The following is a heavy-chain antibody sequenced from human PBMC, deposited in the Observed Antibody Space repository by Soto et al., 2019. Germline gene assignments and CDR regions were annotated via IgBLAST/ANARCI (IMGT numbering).Heavy chain of an antibody. Sequence: GGSLRLSCAASGFTFSSYAMSWVRQAPGKGLEWVSAISGSGGSTYYADSVKGRFTISRDNSKNTLYLQMNSLRAEDTAVYYCAKGGGGWYEAGWFDPWGQGTLVTVSS. CDR2: ISGSGGST. V-gene: IGHV3-23*01. J-gene: IGHJ5*02. CDR3: AKGGGGWYEAGWFDP. CDR1: GFTFSSYA. D-gene: IGHD6-19*01.